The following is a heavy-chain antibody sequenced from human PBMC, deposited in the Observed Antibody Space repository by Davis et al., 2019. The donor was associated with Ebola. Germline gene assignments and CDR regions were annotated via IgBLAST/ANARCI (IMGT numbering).Heavy chain of an antibody. CDR3: ARVDSVTYTSLDY. D-gene: IGHD2-2*02. V-gene: IGHV1-8*01. Sequence: ASVKVSCKASGYTFTSYDINWVRQATGQGLEWMGWMNPNSGNTGYAQKFQGRVTMTRDTSTSTVYMELSSLRSEDTAVYYCARVDSVTYTSLDYWGQGTLVTVSS. J-gene: IGHJ4*02. CDR2: MNPNSGNT. CDR1: GYTFTSYD.